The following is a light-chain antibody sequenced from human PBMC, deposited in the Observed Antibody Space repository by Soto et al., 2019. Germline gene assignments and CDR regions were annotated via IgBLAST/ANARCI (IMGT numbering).Light chain of an antibody. CDR2: RNN. CDR3: AAWDDSLSVLYV. Sequence: QAVVTQPPSASGTPGQWVTISCSGSSSNIGSNYVYWYQQLPGTAPKLLIYRNNQRPSGVPDRFSGSKSGTSASLAISGLRSEDEADYYCAAWDDSLSVLYVFGTGTKLTVL. CDR1: SSNIGSNY. J-gene: IGLJ1*01. V-gene: IGLV1-47*01.